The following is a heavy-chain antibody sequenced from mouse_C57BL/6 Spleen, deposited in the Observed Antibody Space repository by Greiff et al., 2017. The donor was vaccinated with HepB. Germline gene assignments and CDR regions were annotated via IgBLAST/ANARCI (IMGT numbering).Heavy chain of an antibody. Sequence: VQLQQSGPELVKPGASVKISCKASGYSFTGYYMNWVKQSPEKSLEWIGEINPSTGGTTYNQKFKAKATLTVDKSSSTAYMQLKSLTSEDSAVYYCARYWLRRGGYFHYWGQGTTLTVSS. CDR3: ARYWLRRGGYFHY. CDR1: GYSFTGYY. J-gene: IGHJ2*01. V-gene: IGHV1-42*01. D-gene: IGHD2-2*01. CDR2: INPSTGGT.